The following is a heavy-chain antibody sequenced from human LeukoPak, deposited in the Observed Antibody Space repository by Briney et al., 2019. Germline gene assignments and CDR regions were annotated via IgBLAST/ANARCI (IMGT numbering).Heavy chain of an antibody. CDR1: GFTFSSYG. V-gene: IGHV3-30*18. J-gene: IGHJ4*02. CDR3: AKSNYYDSSGYSPWWFDY. CDR2: ISYDGSNK. Sequence: GGSLRLSCAASGFTFSSYGIHWVRQAPGKGLEWVAVISYDGSNKYYADSVKGRFTISRDNSKNTLYLQMNSLRAEDTAVYYCAKSNYYDSSGYSPWWFDYWGQGTLVTVSS. D-gene: IGHD3-22*01.